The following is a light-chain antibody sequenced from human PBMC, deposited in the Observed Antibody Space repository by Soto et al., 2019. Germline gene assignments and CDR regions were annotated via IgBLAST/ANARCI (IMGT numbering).Light chain of an antibody. V-gene: IGLV1-40*01. CDR3: QSYDSSLSAVV. CDR1: SSNIGAGYD. Sequence: QLVLTQLPSVSGAPGQRVTISCTGSSSNIGAGYDVHWYQQLPGTAPKLLIYGNSNRPSGVPDRFSGSKSGTSASLAITGLQAEDEADYYCQSYDSSLSAVVFGGGTKLTVL. J-gene: IGLJ2*01. CDR2: GNS.